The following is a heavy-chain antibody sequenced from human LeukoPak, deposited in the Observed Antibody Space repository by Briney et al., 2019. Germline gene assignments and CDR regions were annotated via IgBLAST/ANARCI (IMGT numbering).Heavy chain of an antibody. CDR3: ARGERWLQFDY. V-gene: IGHV3-53*01. J-gene: IGHJ4*02. D-gene: IGHD5-24*01. Sequence: GGSLRLSCAASGFTVSSNYMSWVRQAPGKGLEWVSVIYSDGSTYYADSVKGRFTISRDNSKNTLYLQMNSLRAEDTAVYYCARGERWLQFDYWGQGTLVTVSS. CDR1: GFTVSSNY. CDR2: IYSDGST.